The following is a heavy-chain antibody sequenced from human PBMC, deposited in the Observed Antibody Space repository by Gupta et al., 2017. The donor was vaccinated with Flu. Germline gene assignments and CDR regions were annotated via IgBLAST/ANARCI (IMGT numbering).Heavy chain of an antibody. CDR3: ARDYKGYWNGGNCYNWFDP. J-gene: IGHJ5*02. Sequence: WTWIRHPPGKGLQWIGYIYHSGSTNYNHPLQSRVTMSIDTSKNQISLKLSSVTAEEKAVYYCARDYKGYWNGGNCYNWFDPWCQVTLVTVS. V-gene: IGHV4-59*01. CDR2: IYHSGST. D-gene: IGHD2-15*01.